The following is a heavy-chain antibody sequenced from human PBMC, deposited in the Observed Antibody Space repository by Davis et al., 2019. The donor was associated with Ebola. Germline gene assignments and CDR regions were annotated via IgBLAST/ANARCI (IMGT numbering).Heavy chain of an antibody. CDR1: GGSISSSV. D-gene: IGHD3-22*01. J-gene: IGHJ3*02. Sequence: MPSETLSLTCSVSGGSISSSVWSWIRQPPGKGLEWIGYIYYSGSTYYNPSLKSRVTISVDTSKNQFSLKLSSVTAADTAVYYCARTLLSGWLFMFDAFDIWGQGTMVTVSS. V-gene: IGHV4-59*08. CDR3: ARTLLSGWLFMFDAFDI. CDR2: IYYSGST.